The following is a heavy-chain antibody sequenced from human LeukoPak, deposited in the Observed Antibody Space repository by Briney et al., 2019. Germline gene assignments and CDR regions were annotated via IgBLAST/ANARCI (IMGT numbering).Heavy chain of an antibody. Sequence: ASVKVSCKVSGYTLTELSMHWVRQAPGKGLEWMGGFDPEDGETIYAQKFQGRVTMTEDTSTDTAYMELSSLRSEDTAVYYCATGLLNYDSNGYYGDYWGQGTLVTVSS. CDR1: GYTLTELS. J-gene: IGHJ4*02. CDR2: FDPEDGET. CDR3: ATGLLNYDSNGYYGDY. D-gene: IGHD3-22*01. V-gene: IGHV1-24*01.